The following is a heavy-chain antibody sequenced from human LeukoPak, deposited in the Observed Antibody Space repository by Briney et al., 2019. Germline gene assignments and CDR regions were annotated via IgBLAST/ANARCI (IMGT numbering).Heavy chain of an antibody. CDR3: TRPAAGRYY. J-gene: IGHJ4*02. CDR1: GFTFSGSA. Sequence: PGGSQRLSCAASGFTFSGSAMHWVRQASGKGLEWVGRIRSKANSYATAYAASVKGRFTISRDDSKNTAYLQMNSLKTEDTAVYYCTRPAAGRYYWGQGTLVTVSS. V-gene: IGHV3-73*01. CDR2: IRSKANSYAT. D-gene: IGHD6-13*01.